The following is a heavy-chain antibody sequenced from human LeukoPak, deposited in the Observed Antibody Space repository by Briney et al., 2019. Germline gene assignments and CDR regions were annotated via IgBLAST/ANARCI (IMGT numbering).Heavy chain of an antibody. Sequence: EASVKVSCKASGYTFTGYYMHWVRQAPGQGLEWMGWINPNSGGTNYAQKFQGRVTMTRDTSISTAYMELSRLRSDDTAVYYCARSTRSGSYTLGYWGQGTLVTVSS. CDR3: ARSTRSGSYTLGY. CDR2: INPNSGGT. CDR1: GYTFTGYY. D-gene: IGHD1-26*01. J-gene: IGHJ4*02. V-gene: IGHV1-2*02.